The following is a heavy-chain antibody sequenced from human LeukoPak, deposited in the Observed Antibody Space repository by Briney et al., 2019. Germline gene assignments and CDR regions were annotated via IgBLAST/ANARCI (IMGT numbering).Heavy chain of an antibody. CDR2: ISSSSSYI. Sequence: MTGGSLRLSCAASGFTFSSYSMNWVRQAPGKGLEWVSSISSSSSYIYYADSVKGRFTISRDNAKNSLYLQMNSLRAEDTAVYYCAKVGITIFGVEPLYWGQGTLVTVSS. J-gene: IGHJ4*02. D-gene: IGHD3-3*01. CDR1: GFTFSSYS. CDR3: AKVGITIFGVEPLY. V-gene: IGHV3-21*01.